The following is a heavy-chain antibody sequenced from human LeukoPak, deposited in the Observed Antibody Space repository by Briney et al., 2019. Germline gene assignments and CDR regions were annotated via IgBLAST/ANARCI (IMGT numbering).Heavy chain of an antibody. D-gene: IGHD1-26*01. V-gene: IGHV1-69*06. CDR2: IIPIFGTA. J-gene: IGHJ3*02. Sequence: SVKVPCKASGGTFSSYAIIGVRQAPGQGLEWMGGIIPIFGTANYAQKFQGRVTITADKSTRTAYMDLSRLRSEDTAVYYCAREVTYKVGATRTRRGVALDIWAKGKMVTVSS. CDR1: GGTFSSYA. CDR3: AREVTYKVGATRTRRGVALDI.